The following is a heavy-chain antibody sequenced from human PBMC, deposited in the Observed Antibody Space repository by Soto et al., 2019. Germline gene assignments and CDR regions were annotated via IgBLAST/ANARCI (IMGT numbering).Heavy chain of an antibody. J-gene: IGHJ4*02. V-gene: IGHV3-23*01. D-gene: IGHD3-16*01. CDR1: GFTFISYA. Sequence: GGSLRLSCAASGFTFISYAMSWVRQAPGKGLEWVSAISGSGGSTYYADSVKGRFTISRDNSKNTLYLQMNSLRAEDTAVYYCAKARLIRGSYFDYWGQGTLVTVSS. CDR2: ISGSGGST. CDR3: AKARLIRGSYFDY.